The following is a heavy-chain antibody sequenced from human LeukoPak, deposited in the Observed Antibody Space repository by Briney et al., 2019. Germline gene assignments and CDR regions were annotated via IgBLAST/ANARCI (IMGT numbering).Heavy chain of an antibody. CDR1: GFTFSSYN. V-gene: IGHV3-48*02. D-gene: IGHD3-10*01. Sequence: GSLRLSCAASGFTFSSYNMNWVRQAPGKGLEWVSDISSSGSTIYFADSVKGRFTISRDNAKNSLYLQMNSLRDEDTAVYYCARLEYYYVSGNYYKLFDYWGQGTLVTVCS. CDR3: ARLEYYYVSGNYYKLFDY. CDR2: ISSSGSTI. J-gene: IGHJ4*02.